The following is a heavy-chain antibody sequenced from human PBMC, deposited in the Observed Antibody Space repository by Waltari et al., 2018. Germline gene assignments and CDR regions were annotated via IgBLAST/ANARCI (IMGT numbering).Heavy chain of an antibody. CDR3: ARDNGGIVGATPSFYFDS. Sequence: EQLVKSGGDLVQPGGSLRLSCEVSGFPFRSAWLSWVRQAPGKGLEGGAGMNGIGRRTGYADSVRGRFTISRDNARKSVFLQMSSLRAEDTAVYYCARDNGGIVGATPSFYFDSWGQGTLVTVSS. CDR1: GFPFRSAW. D-gene: IGHD1-26*01. CDR2: MNGIGRRT. J-gene: IGHJ4*02. V-gene: IGHV3-74*01.